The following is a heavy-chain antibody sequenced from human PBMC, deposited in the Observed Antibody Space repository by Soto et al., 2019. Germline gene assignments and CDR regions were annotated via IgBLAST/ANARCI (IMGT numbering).Heavy chain of an antibody. V-gene: IGHV1-69*04. J-gene: IGHJ4*02. CDR1: GGTFSSYT. Sequence: SVKVSCKASGGTFSSYTISWVRQAPGQGLEWMGRIIPILGIANYAQKFQGRVTITADKSTSTAYMELSSLRSEDTAVYYCARDPPYSTNARNLNYFDYWGQGTLVTVSS. CDR2: IIPILGIA. D-gene: IGHD4-4*01. CDR3: ARDPPYSTNARNLNYFDY.